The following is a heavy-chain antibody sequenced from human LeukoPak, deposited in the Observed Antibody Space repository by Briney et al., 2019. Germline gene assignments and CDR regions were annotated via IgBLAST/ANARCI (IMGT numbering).Heavy chain of an antibody. Sequence: GASVKVSCRASGYTFSGYYIHWVRQAPGQGLEWMGWISAYNGNTNYAQKLQGRVTMTTDTSTSTAYMELRSLRSDDTAVYYCARSGYSGSYYNDYWGQGTLVTVSS. CDR2: ISAYNGNT. J-gene: IGHJ4*02. CDR1: GYTFSGYY. CDR3: ARSGYSGSYYNDY. D-gene: IGHD1-26*01. V-gene: IGHV1-18*04.